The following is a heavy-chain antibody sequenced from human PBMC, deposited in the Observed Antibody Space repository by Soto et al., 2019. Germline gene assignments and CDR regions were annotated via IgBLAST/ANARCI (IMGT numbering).Heavy chain of an antibody. V-gene: IGHV4-59*01. J-gene: IGHJ4*02. Sequence: QVQLQESGPGLVKPSETLSLTCTVSGGSISSYYWSWIRQPPGKGLEWIGYIYYSGRTHYNPPLNSRVTISVDTSKNPCSLTLSSVTAADTAVYFCARAEGRYWRQGTRVTVSS. CDR3: ARAEGRY. CDR1: GGSISSYY. CDR2: IYYSGRT.